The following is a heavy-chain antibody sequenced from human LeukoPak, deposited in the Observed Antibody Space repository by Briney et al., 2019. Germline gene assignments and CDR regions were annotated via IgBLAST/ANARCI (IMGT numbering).Heavy chain of an antibody. CDR1: GYTLTELS. V-gene: IGHV1-24*01. J-gene: IGHJ4*02. CDR3: ARVGGSVLRFLEWLPPAGY. CDR2: FDPEDGET. D-gene: IGHD3-3*01. Sequence: ASVKVSCKVSGYTLTELSMHWVRQAPGKGLEWMGGFDPEDGETIYAQKLQGRVTMTTDTSTSTAYMELRSLRSDDTAVYYCARVGGSVLRFLEWLPPAGYWGQGTLVTVSS.